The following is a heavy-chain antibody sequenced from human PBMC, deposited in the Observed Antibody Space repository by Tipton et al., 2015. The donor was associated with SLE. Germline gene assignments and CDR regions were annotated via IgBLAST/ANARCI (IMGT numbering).Heavy chain of an antibody. D-gene: IGHD3-3*01. CDR3: ARVRFFDY. CDR1: GYSIFDGYY. V-gene: IGHV4-38-2*02. Sequence: LRPSCTVSGYSIFDGYYWGWIRQPPGKGPEWIGTIYHSGDTYYNPSLKSRVTLTVDTSKNQFSLSLNSVTAADTAVYYCARVRFFDYWGQGALVTVSS. CDR2: IYHSGDT. J-gene: IGHJ4*02.